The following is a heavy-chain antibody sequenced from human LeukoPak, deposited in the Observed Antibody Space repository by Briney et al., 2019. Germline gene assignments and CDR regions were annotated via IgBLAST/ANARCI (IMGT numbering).Heavy chain of an antibody. J-gene: IGHJ4*02. CDR1: GGSISGYY. Sequence: SETLSLTCTVSGGSISGYYWNWIRQPAGRALEWIGRIYTSGSTNYNPSLKSRVTMSVDTSKNHFSLKLSSVTAADTALYYCARSLDYGSSYYFDYWGQGTLVTVSS. D-gene: IGHD6-6*01. CDR3: ARSLDYGSSYYFDY. V-gene: IGHV4-4*07. CDR2: IYTSGST.